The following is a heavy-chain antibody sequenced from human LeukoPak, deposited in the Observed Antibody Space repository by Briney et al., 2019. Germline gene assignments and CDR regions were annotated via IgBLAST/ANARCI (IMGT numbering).Heavy chain of an antibody. D-gene: IGHD6-6*01. CDR2: INPIGGST. J-gene: IGHJ4*02. V-gene: IGHV1-46*03. CDR3: ATTKQLRTFDY. CDR1: GYTFTSYY. Sequence: ASVKVSCKASGYTFTSYYMHWVRQAPGQGLEWMGIINPIGGSTSYAQKFQGRVTMTRDTSTSTVYMELSSLRSEDTAVYYCATTKQLRTFDYWGQGTLVTVSS.